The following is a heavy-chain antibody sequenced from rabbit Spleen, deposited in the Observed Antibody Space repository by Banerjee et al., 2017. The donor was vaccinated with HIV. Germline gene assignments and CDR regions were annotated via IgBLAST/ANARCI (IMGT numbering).Heavy chain of an antibody. CDR2: IEPIFGNT. D-gene: IGHD2-1*01. CDR3: VRDQAGDADYGPYYLNL. V-gene: IGHV1S47*01. J-gene: IGHJ4*01. Sequence: QEQLVESGGGLVQPGGSLKLSCTASGFDFSNYGVTWVRQAPGKGLEWIGYIEPIFGNTYYASWVNGRFTISSHNAQNPLYLQLSSLTAADTATYFCVRDQAGDADYGPYYLNLWGQGTLVTVS. CDR1: GFDFSNYG.